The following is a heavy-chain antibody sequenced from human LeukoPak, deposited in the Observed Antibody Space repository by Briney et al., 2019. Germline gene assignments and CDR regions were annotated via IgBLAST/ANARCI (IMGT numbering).Heavy chain of an antibody. CDR3: ARPGERSRRDWNLDQ. D-gene: IGHD1-1*01. J-gene: IGHJ4*02. V-gene: IGHV5-51*01. CDR1: GYSFSNYW. Sequence: GESLKISCKASGYSFSNYWIGWVRQVPGKGLEWMGIVYPRDSDTRYSPSFQGQVTISADKSISTAYLQWSSLKASDTAVYYCARPGERSRRDWNLDQWGQGTLVTVSS. CDR2: VYPRDSDT.